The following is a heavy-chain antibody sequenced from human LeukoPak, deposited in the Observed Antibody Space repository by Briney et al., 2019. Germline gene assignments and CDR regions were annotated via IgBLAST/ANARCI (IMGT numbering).Heavy chain of an antibody. CDR2: FDPEDGET. Sequence: ASVKVSCEVSGYTLTELSMHWVRQAPGKGLEWIGGFDPEDGETIYAQKFQGRVTMTEDTSTDTAYMELSSLRSEDTAVYYCATPKRVGATVDDAFDIWGQGTMVTVSS. V-gene: IGHV1-24*01. D-gene: IGHD1-26*01. CDR1: GYTLTELS. CDR3: ATPKRVGATVDDAFDI. J-gene: IGHJ3*02.